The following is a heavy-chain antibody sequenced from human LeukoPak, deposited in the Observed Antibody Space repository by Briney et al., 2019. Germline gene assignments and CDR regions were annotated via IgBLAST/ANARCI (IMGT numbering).Heavy chain of an antibody. CDR2: IRYGGNTE. J-gene: IGHJ3*02. Sequence: PGGSLRLSCVGSGFILSNYGVHWVRQAPGKGLEWMAFIRYGGNTEYYADSVRGRFTISRDNSKNSLYLQMSSLRPEDTALYYCARSRAPTADPDAFDIWGQGTMVTVSS. V-gene: IGHV3-30*02. D-gene: IGHD1-14*01. CDR1: GFILSNYG. CDR3: ARSRAPTADPDAFDI.